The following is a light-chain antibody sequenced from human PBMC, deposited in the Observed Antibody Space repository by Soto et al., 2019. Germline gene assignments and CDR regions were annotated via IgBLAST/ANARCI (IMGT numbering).Light chain of an antibody. CDR1: SSNIGAGYD. V-gene: IGLV1-40*01. Sequence: QSVLAQPPSVSGAPGQRVTISCSGSSSNIGAGYDVNWYRQLPGTAPKLLIYGNSDRPSGVPDRFSGSKSGTSASLAITGLQAEDEADYFCQSYDRSLRTYVFGTGTKSP. J-gene: IGLJ1*01. CDR3: QSYDRSLRTYV. CDR2: GNS.